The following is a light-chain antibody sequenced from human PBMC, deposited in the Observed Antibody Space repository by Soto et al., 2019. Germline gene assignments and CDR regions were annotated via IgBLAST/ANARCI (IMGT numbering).Light chain of an antibody. CDR3: SSYTSSAPFYV. V-gene: IGLV2-14*03. Sequence: QSALTQPASVSGSPGQSITISCTGATTDVDGYDYVSWYQQHPGQAPKLLIYDVNSRPSGISYRFSGSKSGDTASLTISGLHAEDDADYYCSSYTSSAPFYVFGAGTKLTVL. CDR2: DVN. J-gene: IGLJ1*01. CDR1: TTDVDGYDY.